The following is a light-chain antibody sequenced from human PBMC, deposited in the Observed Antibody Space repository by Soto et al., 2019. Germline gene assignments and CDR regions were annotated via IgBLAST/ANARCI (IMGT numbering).Light chain of an antibody. J-gene: IGLJ3*02. CDR1: SSDVGGYNY. CDR2: DVS. CDR3: SSYTSSSTV. V-gene: IGLV2-14*01. Sequence: SVLTPPASGSGSTGQSITISCTGTSSDVGGYNYVSWYQQHPGKAPKLMIYDVSNRPSGVSNRFSGSKSGNTASLTISGLQAEDEADYYCSSYTSSSTVFGGGTQLTVL.